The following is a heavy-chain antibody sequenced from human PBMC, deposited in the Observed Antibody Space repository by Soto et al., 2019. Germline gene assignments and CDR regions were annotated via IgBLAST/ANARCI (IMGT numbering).Heavy chain of an antibody. D-gene: IGHD1-20*01. J-gene: IGHJ5*02. CDR3: DHNGIRASSMRLRGESGNWFDP. CDR2: IYWDDDK. Sequence: QITLKESGPTLVKPTQTLTLTCTFSGFSLSTSGVGVGWIRQPPGKALEWLALIYWDDDKRYSPSLKSSLTITKDTSTTQVVLTTTNIDPVDTATYYGDHNGIRASSMRLRGESGNWFDPWGQGTLVTVSS. CDR1: GFSLSTSGVG. V-gene: IGHV2-5*02.